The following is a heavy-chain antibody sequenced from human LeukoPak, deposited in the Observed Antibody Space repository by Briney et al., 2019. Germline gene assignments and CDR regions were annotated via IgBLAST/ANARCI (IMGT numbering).Heavy chain of an antibody. CDR3: ENNPAAASPVPTRYMDD. CDR1: GFTFSSYG. Sequence: GGSLRLSCAASGFTFSSYGMHWVRQAQGKGLEWVAFISYDGSNKYYADSVKGRFTISRDNSKNTLYMQMNSLRAEDTAVYYCENNPAAASPVPTRYMDDWGKGTPVTVSS. V-gene: IGHV3-30*02. J-gene: IGHJ6*03. D-gene: IGHD6-13*01. CDR2: ISYDGSNK.